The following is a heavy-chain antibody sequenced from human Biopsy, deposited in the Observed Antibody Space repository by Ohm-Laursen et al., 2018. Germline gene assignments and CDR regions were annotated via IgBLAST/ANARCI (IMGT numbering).Heavy chain of an antibody. V-gene: IGHV3-33*03. J-gene: IGHJ5*01. CDR2: IFYDGSNT. CDR1: GFTFNNYG. CDR3: ATELLPPGVGGPWLES. D-gene: IGHD3-10*01. Sequence: RSLRLSCSASGFTFNNYGMQWVRQAPGKGLEWVAFIFYDGSNTYYADSVKGRFTVSRDNAKNSLYLQMNSLRAADTAKYYCATELLPPGVGGPWLESWGQGISVTVSS.